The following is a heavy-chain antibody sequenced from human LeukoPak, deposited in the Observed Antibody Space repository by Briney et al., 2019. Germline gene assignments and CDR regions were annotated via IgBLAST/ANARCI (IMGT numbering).Heavy chain of an antibody. CDR2: ISRSGDTI. D-gene: IGHD3-10*01. Sequence: GGSLRLSCAASRFTFSTYEMNWVRQAPGKGLEWVSYISRSGDTIYYADSVKGRFTISRDDAKHSLYLQMHSLRVEDMGVYYCVRSGVRNWCFDLWGRGTLVTVSS. CDR1: RFTFSTYE. CDR3: VRSGVRNWCFDL. J-gene: IGHJ2*01. V-gene: IGHV3-48*03.